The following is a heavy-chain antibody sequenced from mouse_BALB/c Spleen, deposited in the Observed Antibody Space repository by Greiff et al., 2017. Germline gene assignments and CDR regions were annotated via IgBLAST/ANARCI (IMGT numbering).Heavy chain of an antibody. CDR2: ISYSGST. Sequence: VQLKESGPGLVKPSQSLSLTCTVTGYSITSDYAWNWIRQFPGNKLEWMGYISYSGSTSYNPSLKSRISITRDTSKNQFFLQLNSVTTEDTATYYCARNYDSAWFAYWGQGTLVTVSA. CDR1: GYSITSDYA. CDR3: ARNYDSAWFAY. J-gene: IGHJ3*01. D-gene: IGHD2-4*01. V-gene: IGHV3-2*02.